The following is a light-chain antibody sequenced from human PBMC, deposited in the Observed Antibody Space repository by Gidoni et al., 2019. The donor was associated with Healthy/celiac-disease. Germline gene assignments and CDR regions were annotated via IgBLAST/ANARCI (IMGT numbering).Light chain of an antibody. CDR1: QSVSSY. Sequence: VLTPSPATLSLSPGVSATLSCRASQSVSSYLAWYQQKPGQAPRLLIYDASNRATGIPARFSGSGSGTDFTLTISSLEPEDFAVYYCQQRSNWPKYTFGQGTKLEIK. V-gene: IGKV3-11*01. CDR2: DAS. J-gene: IGKJ2*01. CDR3: QQRSNWPKYT.